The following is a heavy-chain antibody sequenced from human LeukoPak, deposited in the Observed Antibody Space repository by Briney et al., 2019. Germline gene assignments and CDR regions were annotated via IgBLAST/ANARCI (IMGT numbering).Heavy chain of an antibody. V-gene: IGHV3-53*04. CDR3: ARVRTMIN. D-gene: IGHD3-22*01. J-gene: IGHJ4*02. CDR1: GFTFSSYG. CDR2: IYSGGST. Sequence: GGSLRLSCAASGFTFSSYGMHWVRQAPGKGLEWVSVIYSGGSTYYADSVKGRFTISRHNSKNTLYLQMNSLRAEDTAVYYCARVRTMINWGQGTLVTVSS.